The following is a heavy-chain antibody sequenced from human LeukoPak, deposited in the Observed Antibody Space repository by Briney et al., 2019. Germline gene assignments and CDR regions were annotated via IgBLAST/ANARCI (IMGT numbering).Heavy chain of an antibody. V-gene: IGHV4-34*01. CDR3: ARRDSSGYFLRSPGWFDP. CDR2: INHSGST. Sequence: PSETLSLTCAVYGGSFSGYYRSWIRQPPGKGLEWIGEINHSGSTNYNPSLKSRVTISVDTSKNQFSLKLSSVTAADTAVYYCARRDSSGYFLRSPGWFDPWGQGTLVTVSS. D-gene: IGHD3-22*01. J-gene: IGHJ5*02. CDR1: GGSFSGYY.